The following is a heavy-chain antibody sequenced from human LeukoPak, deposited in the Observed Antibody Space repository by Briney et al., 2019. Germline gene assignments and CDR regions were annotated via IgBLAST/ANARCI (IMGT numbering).Heavy chain of an antibody. CDR2: ISGSGGST. CDR3: AKSLSSGYYYLDSYFDY. Sequence: GGSLRLSCAASGFTFSSYAMSWVRQAPGKGLEWVSAISGSGGSTYYADSVKGRFTISRDNSKNTLYLQMNSLRAEDTAVYYCAKSLSSGYYYLDSYFDYWGQGTLVTVSS. J-gene: IGHJ4*02. D-gene: IGHD3-22*01. CDR1: GFTFSSYA. V-gene: IGHV3-23*01.